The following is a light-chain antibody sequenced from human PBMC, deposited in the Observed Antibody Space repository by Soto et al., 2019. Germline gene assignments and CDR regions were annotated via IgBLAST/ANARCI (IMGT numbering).Light chain of an antibody. Sequence: QSVLTQPASVSGSPGQSITISCAGTSSDVGGYNYVSWYQQHPGKAPKLMIYDVNNRPSGDSNRFSGSKSGNTASLTISGLQAEDEADYYCSSWTSGATDVFGSGTQLTVL. CDR3: SSWTSGATDV. V-gene: IGLV2-14*01. J-gene: IGLJ1*01. CDR2: DVN. CDR1: SSDVGGYNY.